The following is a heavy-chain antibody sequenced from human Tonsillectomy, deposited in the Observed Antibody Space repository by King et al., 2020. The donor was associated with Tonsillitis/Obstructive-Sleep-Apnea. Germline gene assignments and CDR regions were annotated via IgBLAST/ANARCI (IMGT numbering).Heavy chain of an antibody. J-gene: IGHJ3*01. Sequence: EVQLVESGGGLVKPGGSLRLSCAASGFTFTNAWMSWVRQAPGKGLEWVGRIKSKTDGGTTDYAAPVKGRFTISRDDSKNMVYLQMNSLKTEDTAVYYCNRDYDFWSGDYKGAFDVWGQGTMVTVSS. CDR3: NRDYDFWSGDYKGAFDV. CDR2: IKSKTDGGTT. CDR1: GFTFTNAW. V-gene: IGHV3-15*01. D-gene: IGHD3-3*01.